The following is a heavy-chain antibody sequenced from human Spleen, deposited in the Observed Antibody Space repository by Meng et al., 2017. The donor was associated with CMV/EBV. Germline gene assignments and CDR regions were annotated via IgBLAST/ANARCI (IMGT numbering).Heavy chain of an antibody. CDR2: ISSSSSYI. CDR3: ARDRVTTVTVYYFDY. D-gene: IGHD4-17*01. V-gene: IGHV3-21*01. CDR1: GFTFSSYS. Sequence: SGFTFSSYSMNWVRQAPGKGLEWVSSISSSSSYIYYAYSVKGRFTISRDNAKTSLYLQMNSLRAEDTAVYYCARDRVTTVTVYYFDYWGQGTLVTVSS. J-gene: IGHJ4*02.